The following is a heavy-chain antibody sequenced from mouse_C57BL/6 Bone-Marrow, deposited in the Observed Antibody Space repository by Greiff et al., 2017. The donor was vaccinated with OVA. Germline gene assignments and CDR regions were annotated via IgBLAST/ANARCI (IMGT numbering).Heavy chain of an antibody. CDR3: ARQGYDYDEDY. CDR1: GFTFSSYG. CDR2: ISSGGSYT. Sequence: EVKVVESGGDLVKPGGSLKLSCAASGFTFSSYGMSWVRQTPDKRLEWVATISSGGSYTYYPDSVKGRFTISRDNAKNTLYLQMSSLKSEDTAMYYCARQGYDYDEDYWGQGTTLTVSS. V-gene: IGHV5-6*01. J-gene: IGHJ2*01. D-gene: IGHD2-4*01.